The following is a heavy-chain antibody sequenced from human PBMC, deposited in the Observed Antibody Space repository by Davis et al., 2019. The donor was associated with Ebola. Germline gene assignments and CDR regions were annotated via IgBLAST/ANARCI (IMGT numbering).Heavy chain of an antibody. CDR3: AIPDCSGANCYSVYIKN. D-gene: IGHD2-15*01. J-gene: IGHJ4*02. CDR1: GFTFSSYA. CDR2: ISGSGGST. Sequence: PGGSLRLSCAASGFTFSSYAMSWVRQAPGKGLEWVSAISGSGGSTYYADSVKGRFTISRDNSKNTLYLQMNSLRAEDTAVYYCAIPDCSGANCYSVYIKNWGQGTLVTVPS. V-gene: IGHV3-23*01.